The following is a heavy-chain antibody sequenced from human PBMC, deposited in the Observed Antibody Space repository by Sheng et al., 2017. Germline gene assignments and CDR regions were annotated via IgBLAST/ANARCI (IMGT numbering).Heavy chain of an antibody. J-gene: IGHJ4*02. Sequence: QLQLQESGPGLVQPSETLSLTCTVSGGSIISTSYYWVWIRQPPGKGLEWIGTIYYSGSTDYNASLQSRVTISLDTSKNQFSLKLSSVTAADTAVYYCARVSSGLDFWGQGTLVTVSS. CDR2: IYYSGST. CDR3: ARVSSGLDF. D-gene: IGHD6-19*01. V-gene: IGHV4-39*07. CDR1: GGSIISTSYY.